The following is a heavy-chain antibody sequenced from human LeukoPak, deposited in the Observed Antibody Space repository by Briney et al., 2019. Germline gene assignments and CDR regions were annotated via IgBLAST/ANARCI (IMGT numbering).Heavy chain of an antibody. Sequence: PGGSLRLSCAASGFTFSSYSMNWVRQAPGKGLEWVSSISSSSSYIYYADSVKGRFTISRDNAKNSLYLQMNSLRAEDTAVYYCARDIPYYDFWSGYPSTAQYFQHWGQGTLVTVSS. CDR2: ISSSSSYI. CDR3: ARDIPYYDFWSGYPSTAQYFQH. V-gene: IGHV3-21*01. J-gene: IGHJ1*01. CDR1: GFTFSSYS. D-gene: IGHD3-3*01.